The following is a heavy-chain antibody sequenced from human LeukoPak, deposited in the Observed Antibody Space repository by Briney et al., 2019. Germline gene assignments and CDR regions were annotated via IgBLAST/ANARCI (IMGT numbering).Heavy chain of an antibody. J-gene: IGHJ5*02. V-gene: IGHV4-59*01. CDR1: GGSISSYY. D-gene: IGHD6-19*01. CDR3: ARVMWDQGPAVAGTRRFDP. Sequence: SETLSLTCTVSGGSISSYYWSWIRQPPGKGLEWIGYIYYSGSTNYNPSLKSRVTISVDTSKNQFSLKLSSVTAADTAVYYCARVMWDQGPAVAGTRRFDPWGQGTLVTVSS. CDR2: IYYSGST.